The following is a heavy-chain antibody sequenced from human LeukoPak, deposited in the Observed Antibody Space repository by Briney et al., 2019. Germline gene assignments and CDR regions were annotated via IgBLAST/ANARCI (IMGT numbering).Heavy chain of an antibody. Sequence: SETLSLTCTVSGGSISSYYWSWIRQTAGKGLEWIGRIHVSGSADYNPSLKSRATMSVDTSKNQFSLKLSSVTAADTAVYYCARDSSISYGRDWFDPWGRGTLVTVSS. V-gene: IGHV4-4*07. D-gene: IGHD2-2*01. J-gene: IGHJ5*02. CDR2: IHVSGSA. CDR3: ARDSSISYGRDWFDP. CDR1: GGSISSYY.